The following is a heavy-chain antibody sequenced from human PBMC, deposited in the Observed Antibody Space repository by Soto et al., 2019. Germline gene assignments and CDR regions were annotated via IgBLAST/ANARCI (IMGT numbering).Heavy chain of an antibody. Sequence: SETLSLTCTVSGGSISSGDYYWSWIRQPPGKGLEWIGYIYYSGSTYYNPSLKSRVTISVDTSKNQFSLKLSSVTAADTAVHYCARDRRGYSYGGFFPDAFDIWGQGTMVTVS. D-gene: IGHD5-18*01. V-gene: IGHV4-30-4*01. CDR3: ARDRRGYSYGGFFPDAFDI. CDR2: IYYSGST. CDR1: GGSISSGDYY. J-gene: IGHJ3*02.